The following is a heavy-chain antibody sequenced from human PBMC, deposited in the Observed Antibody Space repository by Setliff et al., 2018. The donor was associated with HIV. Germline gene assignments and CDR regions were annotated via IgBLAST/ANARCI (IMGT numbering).Heavy chain of an antibody. CDR1: GYTFTDYF. CDR3: ARQFSNSLDH. D-gene: IGHD7-27*01. Sequence: ASVKVSCKASGYTFTDYFIHWVRQAPGQGLEWMGWISPHNGDKNILQRFRGRVTMTTDTSFSTAYMELSGLRSDDTAMYYCARQFSNSLDHWGQGTQVTVSS. CDR2: ISPHNGDK. J-gene: IGHJ4*02. V-gene: IGHV1-2*02.